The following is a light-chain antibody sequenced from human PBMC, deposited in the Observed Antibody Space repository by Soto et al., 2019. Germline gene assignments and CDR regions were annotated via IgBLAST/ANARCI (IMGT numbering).Light chain of an antibody. Sequence: EMVLTQSPGTLPWSPGEIATLSSRASQSVSSSYLAWYQQRPGQAPRHLIYGASNRATGIPDRFSGSGSGKDFVLTISRLEPEDFAVYYRQQYGRSPRYPFGQGTQLQIK. CDR1: QSVSSSY. CDR2: GAS. CDR3: QQYGRSPRYP. V-gene: IGKV3-20*01. J-gene: IGKJ2*01.